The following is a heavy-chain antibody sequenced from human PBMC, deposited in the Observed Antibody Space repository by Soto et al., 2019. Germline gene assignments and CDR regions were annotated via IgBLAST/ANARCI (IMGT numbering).Heavy chain of an antibody. J-gene: IGHJ4*02. Sequence: EAKLVESGGGLVKPGGSLRLSCAASGYTFSAYTMDWVRQAPGKGLEWVASISETSSYIYYADSVKGRFTISRDNANDSLYLHVDSLRAEDTAVYYCARGYSSSWVDYWGQGTLVTVSS. D-gene: IGHD6-13*01. V-gene: IGHV3-21*01. CDR3: ARGYSSSWVDY. CDR2: ISETSSYI. CDR1: GYTFSAYT.